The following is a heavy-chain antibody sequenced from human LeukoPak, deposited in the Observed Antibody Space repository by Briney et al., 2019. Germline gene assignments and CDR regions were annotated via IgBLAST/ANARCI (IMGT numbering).Heavy chain of an antibody. Sequence: PGGSLRLSCAVSGFTFSSYAMSWVRQAPGGGLEWVSVISGGADGIYYADSVKGRFTISRDNSKNTLYLQMNSLRVEDTAIYYCTKISPLRIEYFHHWGQGTLVTVSS. CDR3: TKISPLRIEYFHH. J-gene: IGHJ1*01. CDR1: GFTFSSYA. CDR2: ISGGADGI. V-gene: IGHV3-23*01. D-gene: IGHD5-12*01.